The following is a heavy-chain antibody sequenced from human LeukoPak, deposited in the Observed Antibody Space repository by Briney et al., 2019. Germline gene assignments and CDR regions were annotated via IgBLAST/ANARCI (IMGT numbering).Heavy chain of an antibody. V-gene: IGHV1-69*05. J-gene: IGHJ5*02. CDR3: ARDNYAGANWFDP. CDR1: GGTFSSYA. Sequence: SVKVSCKASGGTFSSYAISWVRQAPGQGLEWMGGIIPIFGTANYAQKFQGRVTITTDESTSTAYMELSSLRSEDTAVCYCARDNYAGANWFDPWGQGTLVTVSS. D-gene: IGHD1-7*01. CDR2: IIPIFGTA.